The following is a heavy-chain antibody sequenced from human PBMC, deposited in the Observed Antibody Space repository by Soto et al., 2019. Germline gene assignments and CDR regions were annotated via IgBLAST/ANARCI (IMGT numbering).Heavy chain of an antibody. Sequence: PSETLSLTCTVSGGSVTNSSYYWAWIRQSPGKGLEWIGWVYYRGRSYSKSSVKSRVTISVDTSKNRCPLSLNSVTASDTAVYFCVSQRTTVPTQAYFDYWGPAALVTVSS. CDR3: VSQRTTVPTQAYFDY. CDR1: GGSVTNSSYY. J-gene: IGHJ4*02. D-gene: IGHD4-17*01. CDR2: VYYRGRS. V-gene: IGHV4-39*01.